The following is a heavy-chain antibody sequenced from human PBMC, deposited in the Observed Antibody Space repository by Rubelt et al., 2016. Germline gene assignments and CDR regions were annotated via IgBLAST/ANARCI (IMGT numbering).Heavy chain of an antibody. V-gene: IGHV4-4*02. CDR1: GGSIDRSTW. Sequence: QVQLQESGPGLVKPSGTLSLTCAVSGGSIDRSTWWNWVRQSPGKGLEWIGEINQCGITNYNPSLKSRTTISVDKSQKQFYLKRSSVTAADTAVYYGAGEGTYVDYWGQEILVTVSS. CDR2: INQCGIT. CDR3: AGEGTYVDY. J-gene: IGHJ4*02.